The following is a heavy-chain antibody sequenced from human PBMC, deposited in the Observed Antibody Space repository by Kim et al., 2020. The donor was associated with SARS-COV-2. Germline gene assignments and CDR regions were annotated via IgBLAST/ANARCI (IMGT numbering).Heavy chain of an antibody. CDR1: GFTFSDYY. V-gene: IGHV3-11*01. Sequence: GVSLRLSCAASGFTFSDYYMSWIRQAPGQGLERVSYISSSGSTIYYADSVKGRFTISRDNAKNSLYLQMNILRAEDTTEYYCASSLWFGELSTLAYWGQG. CDR2: ISSSGSTI. D-gene: IGHD3-10*01. J-gene: IGHJ4*02. CDR3: ASSLWFGELSTLAY.